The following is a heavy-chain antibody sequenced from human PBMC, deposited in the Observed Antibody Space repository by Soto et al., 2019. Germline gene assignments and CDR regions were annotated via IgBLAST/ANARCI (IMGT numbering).Heavy chain of an antibody. Sequence: QVQLVQSGAEVKKPGASVKVSCKASGYTFTSYYMHWVRQAPGQGLEWMGIINPSGGSTSYAQKFQGRVTMTRETSTSTVYMELSSLRSEDTAVYYCARVPQLGYCSGGSCYPSAFDIWGQGTMVTVSS. CDR3: ARVPQLGYCSGGSCYPSAFDI. V-gene: IGHV1-46*03. CDR2: INPSGGST. D-gene: IGHD2-15*01. J-gene: IGHJ3*02. CDR1: GYTFTSYY.